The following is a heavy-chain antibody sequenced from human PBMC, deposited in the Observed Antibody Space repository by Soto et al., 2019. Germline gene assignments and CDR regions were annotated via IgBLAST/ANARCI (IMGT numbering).Heavy chain of an antibody. D-gene: IGHD6-19*01. J-gene: IGHJ4*02. CDR1: GASIISNDW. CDR2: ILHSGRT. Sequence: ASEPLSLTCSVCGASIISNDWWIWIRQTPGKGLEWIGEILHSGRTNYSPSFKSRVTISVDTSKSQFSLEMASVTAADTAVYYCARANLRSGWTFDHWGQGSPVTVSS. V-gene: IGHV4-4*02. CDR3: ARANLRSGWTFDH.